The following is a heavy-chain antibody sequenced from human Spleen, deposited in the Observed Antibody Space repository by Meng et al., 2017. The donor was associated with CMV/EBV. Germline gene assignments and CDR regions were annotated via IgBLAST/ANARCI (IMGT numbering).Heavy chain of an antibody. V-gene: IGHV2-5*02. Sequence: ITLTDSGPTLLKPTQTLTLTCTFSGFSLSTRGVGLGWTRQPPGKALEWLALIYWDDDKRYSPSLKSRLTITKDTSKNQVVLTMTNMDPVDTATYYCAHRRITMVRGVITFDYWGQGTLVTVSS. D-gene: IGHD3-10*01. CDR1: GFSLSTRGVG. CDR3: AHRRITMVRGVITFDY. J-gene: IGHJ4*02. CDR2: IYWDDDK.